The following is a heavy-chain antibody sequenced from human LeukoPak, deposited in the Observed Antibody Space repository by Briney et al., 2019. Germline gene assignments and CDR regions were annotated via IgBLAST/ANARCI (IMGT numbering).Heavy chain of an antibody. J-gene: IGHJ5*02. Sequence: GGSLRLSCAASGFTFSSYGMHWVRQAPGKGLEWVAFIRYDGSNKYYADSVKGRFTISRDNSKNTLYLQMNSLRAEDTAVYYCAVLRFLEWLLYRPFDPWGQGTLVTVSS. CDR3: AVLRFLEWLLYRPFDP. V-gene: IGHV3-30*02. CDR2: IRYDGSNK. CDR1: GFTFSSYG. D-gene: IGHD3-3*01.